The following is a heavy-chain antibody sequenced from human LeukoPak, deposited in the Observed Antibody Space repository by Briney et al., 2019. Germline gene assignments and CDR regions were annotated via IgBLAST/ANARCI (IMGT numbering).Heavy chain of an antibody. Sequence: GGSLRLSCAASGFTFSSYNMNWVRQAPEKGLEWVSSISSSSRYIHYADSVRGRFTISRDNAKNSLYLQMNSLRAEDTAVYYCARIGPYYDFWSGYPYYYYYMDVWGKGTTVTVSS. J-gene: IGHJ6*03. V-gene: IGHV3-21*01. CDR2: ISSSSRYI. CDR3: ARIGPYYDFWSGYPYYYYYMDV. CDR1: GFTFSSYN. D-gene: IGHD3-3*01.